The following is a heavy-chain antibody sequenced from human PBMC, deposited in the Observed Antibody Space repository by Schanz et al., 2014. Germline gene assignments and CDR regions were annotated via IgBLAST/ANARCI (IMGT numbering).Heavy chain of an antibody. D-gene: IGHD1-1*01. CDR3: VKLPGATGTTSHFDY. Sequence: EVQLVESGGGLVQPGGSLRLSCAASGFTFSTYWMSWVRQAPGKGLEWVANIKQDESERSYVDSVKGRFTISRDNAKNSLYLQMNSLRAEDTAVYYCVKLPGATGTTSHFDYWGQGTLVTVSS. CDR2: IKQDESER. CDR1: GFTFSTYW. J-gene: IGHJ4*02. V-gene: IGHV3-7*01.